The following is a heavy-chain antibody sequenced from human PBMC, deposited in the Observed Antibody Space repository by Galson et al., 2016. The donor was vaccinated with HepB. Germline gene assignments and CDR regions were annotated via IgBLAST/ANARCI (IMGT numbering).Heavy chain of an antibody. V-gene: IGHV1-69*06. D-gene: IGHD5-18*01. CDR2: VIPIFGTM. CDR1: GGFFTSYA. CDR3: ARGSYGYDYGFFED. J-gene: IGHJ4*02. Sequence: SVKVSCKGSGGFFTSYAISWVRQAPGQGLEWMGGVIPIFGTMNYAHKFQGRVTITADRSTHTAYMEMNNLKSEDTAVYYCARGSYGYDYGFFEDWGPGTLVTVSS.